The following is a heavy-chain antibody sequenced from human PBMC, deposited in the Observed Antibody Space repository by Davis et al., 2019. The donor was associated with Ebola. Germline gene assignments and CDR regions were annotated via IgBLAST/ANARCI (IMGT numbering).Heavy chain of an antibody. CDR2: IYYSGFT. CDR1: GVSIYSRSYC. V-gene: IGHV4-61*01. J-gene: IGHJ4*02. Sequence: PGGSLRLSCTVSGVSIYSRSYCWSWTRQPPGKGLEWIAYIYYSGFTNYNPSLKSRVTISVDTSKNQFSLKLTSVTAADTAVYYCARWNEGSDHWGQGTLITVSS. D-gene: IGHD1-1*01. CDR3: ARWNEGSDH.